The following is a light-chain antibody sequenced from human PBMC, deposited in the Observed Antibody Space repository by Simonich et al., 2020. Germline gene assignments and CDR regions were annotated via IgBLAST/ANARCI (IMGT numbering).Light chain of an antibody. Sequence: DIVMTQSPDPLAVSLGERATINCKSSQSVLYSSNNKNYLDWYQQKQGQHPKLLIYWASTRESGVPDRFSGSGSGTDFTLTISSLQAEDVAVYYCQQYYSTPYTFGQGTKLEIK. CDR2: WAS. V-gene: IGKV4-1*01. J-gene: IGKJ2*01. CDR1: QSVLYSSNNKNY. CDR3: QQYYSTPYT.